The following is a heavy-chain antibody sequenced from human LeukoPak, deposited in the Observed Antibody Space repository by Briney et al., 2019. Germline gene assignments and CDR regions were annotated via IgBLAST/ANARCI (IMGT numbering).Heavy chain of an antibody. D-gene: IGHD3-16*02. CDR2: IYYSGSN. J-gene: IGHJ4*02. CDR3: ARALRLGELSLPPFDY. Sequence: PSETLSLTCTVSGGSISSGGYYWSWIRQHPGKGLEWLGYIYYSGSNYYNPSLKSRVTISVDTSKNQFSLKLSSVTAADTAVYYCARALRLGELSLPPFDYWGQGTLVTVSS. V-gene: IGHV4-31*03. CDR1: GGSISSGGYY.